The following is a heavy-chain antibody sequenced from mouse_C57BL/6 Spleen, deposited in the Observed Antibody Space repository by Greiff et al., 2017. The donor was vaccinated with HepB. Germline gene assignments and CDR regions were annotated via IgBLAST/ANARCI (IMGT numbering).Heavy chain of an antibody. CDR3: ARDPPAY. Sequence: EVNLVESGGGLVKPGGSLKLSCAASGFTFSSYAMSWVRQTPEKRLEWVATISDGGSYTYYPDNVKGRFTISRDNAKNNLYLQMSHLKSEDTAMYYCARDPPAYWGQGTLVTVSA. CDR2: ISDGGSYT. J-gene: IGHJ3*01. V-gene: IGHV5-4*01. CDR1: GFTFSSYA.